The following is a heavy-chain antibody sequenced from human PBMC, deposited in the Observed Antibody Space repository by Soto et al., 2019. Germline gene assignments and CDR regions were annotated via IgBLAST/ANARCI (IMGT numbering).Heavy chain of an antibody. J-gene: IGHJ4*02. V-gene: IGHV3-30*18. CDR2: ISYDGSNK. D-gene: IGHD5-18*01. Sequence: QVQLVESGGGVVQPGRSLRLSCAASGFTFSSYGMHWVRQAPGKGLEWVAVISYDGSNKYYADSVKGRFTISRYNSKNMLYLHMNSLGAEVTAVYYCAKDLNRWDSYGHFDYWGQGTLVIVSS. CDR3: AKDLNRWDSYGHFDY. CDR1: GFTFSSYG.